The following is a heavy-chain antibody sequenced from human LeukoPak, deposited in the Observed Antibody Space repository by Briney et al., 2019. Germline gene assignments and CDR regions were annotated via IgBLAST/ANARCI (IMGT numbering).Heavy chain of an antibody. CDR3: ASGVRYYYDSSGYGLGY. CDR2: IYSGGST. D-gene: IGHD3-22*01. J-gene: IGHJ4*02. V-gene: IGHV3-66*01. Sequence: GGSLRLSCAASGFTVSSNYMSWVRQAPGKGLEWVSVIYSGGSTYYADSVKGRFTIPRDNSKNTLYLQMNSLRAEDTAVYYCASGVRYYYDSSGYGLGYWGQGTLVTVSS. CDR1: GFTVSSNY.